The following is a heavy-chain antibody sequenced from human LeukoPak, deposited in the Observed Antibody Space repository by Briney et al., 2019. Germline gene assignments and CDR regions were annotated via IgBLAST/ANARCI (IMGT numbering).Heavy chain of an antibody. Sequence: TGGSLRLSCAASGFSFSSYEMTWVRQAPATGLGWGSFISSSGNTIYYADSVKGRFTISRDNAKNSLYLQMNSLRAEDTAVYYCARRGYYYYYGLDVWGQGTTVTVSS. CDR1: GFSFSSYE. CDR3: ARRGYYYYYGLDV. J-gene: IGHJ6*02. V-gene: IGHV3-48*03. CDR2: ISSSGNTI. D-gene: IGHD3-10*01.